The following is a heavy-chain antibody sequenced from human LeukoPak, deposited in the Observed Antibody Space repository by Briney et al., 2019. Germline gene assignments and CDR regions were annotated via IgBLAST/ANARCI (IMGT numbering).Heavy chain of an antibody. D-gene: IGHD2-15*01. Sequence: QPGGSLRLSCAASGFPFSSYAMIWVRQAPGKGLEWVSAITGNSACTYYEDSVKGRFTISRDNSKNTLHLQMNSLRAEDTAVYYCAKLGYSSDCYILRNEYLLHWGQGTLVSVSS. J-gene: IGHJ1*01. CDR2: ITGNSACT. CDR1: GFPFSSYA. V-gene: IGHV3-23*01. CDR3: AKLGYSSDCYILRNEYLLH.